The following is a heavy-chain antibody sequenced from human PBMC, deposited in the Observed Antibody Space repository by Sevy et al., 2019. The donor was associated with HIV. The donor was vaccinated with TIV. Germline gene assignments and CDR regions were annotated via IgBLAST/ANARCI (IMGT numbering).Heavy chain of an antibody. CDR3: TRNYLLITFGGLIVPGGGHS. D-gene: IGHD3-16*02. V-gene: IGHV3-49*03. CDR1: GFTFGDYG. J-gene: IGHJ4*02. CDR2: IRTKPYGGTA. Sequence: QLGGSLRLSCTTSGFTFGDYGVSWFRQAPGKGLEWVGFIRTKPYGGTAQYAASVKGRFTIPRDDSKSIAYLQMNSLKSEDTAVYYCTRNYLLITFGGLIVPGGGHSWGQGTLVTVSS.